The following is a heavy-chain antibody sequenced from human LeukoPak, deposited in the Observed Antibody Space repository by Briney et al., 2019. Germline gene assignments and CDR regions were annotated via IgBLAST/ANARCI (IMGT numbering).Heavy chain of an antibody. V-gene: IGHV4-59*01. Sequence: PSETLSLTCTVSGGSISSYYWSWIRQPPGKGLEWIGYIYYSESTNYNPSLKSRVTISVDTSKNQFSLKLSSVTAADTAVDYCARGYGSGIDHWGQGTLVTVSS. CDR2: IYYSEST. CDR3: ARGYGSGIDH. CDR1: GGSISSYY. J-gene: IGHJ4*02. D-gene: IGHD3-10*01.